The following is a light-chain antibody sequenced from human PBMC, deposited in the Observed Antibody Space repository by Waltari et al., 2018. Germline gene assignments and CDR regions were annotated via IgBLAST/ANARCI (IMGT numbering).Light chain of an antibody. J-gene: IGLJ2*01. CDR2: EGS. CDR1: SSDFGSYTF. Sequence: HSALTQPASASGSPGQSITIFCTGTSSDFGSYTFLSLYQQHPAKAPKLMIYEGSKRPSGVSNRFSGSKSGNTASLRISGLQAEDEADYYCCSYAGSSTFEVFGGGTKLTVL. CDR3: CSYAGSSTFEV. V-gene: IGLV2-23*03.